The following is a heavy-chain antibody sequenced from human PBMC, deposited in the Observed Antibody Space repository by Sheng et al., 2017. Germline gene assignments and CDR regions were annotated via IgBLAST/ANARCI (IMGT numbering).Heavy chain of an antibody. CDR2: VNPDGSDK. J-gene: IGHJ4*02. Sequence: EVQLVESGGGLVQHGGSLRLSCAASGFSFSSHWMSWVRQAPGKGLEWVANVNPDGSDKKYVDSVKGRFAISRDNAKNSLYLQMNSLRAEDTAVYYCVRNGGAFDYWGQGTLVTV. CDR1: GFSFSSHW. D-gene: IGHD4-17*01. V-gene: IGHV3-7*01. CDR3: VRNGGAFDY.